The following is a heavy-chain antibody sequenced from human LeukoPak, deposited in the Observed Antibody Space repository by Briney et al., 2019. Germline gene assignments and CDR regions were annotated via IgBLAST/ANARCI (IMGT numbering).Heavy chain of an antibody. Sequence: PGGSLRLSCAASGFTFSSYTMNWVRQAPGKGLEWVSFISSGSSHIYYADSVKGRFTISRDDAKNSLYLQMNNLRAEDTAVYYCAREGYRVPTIFGTFAPWAQEPLAPV. CDR2: ISSGSSHI. D-gene: IGHD3-3*01. CDR3: AREGYRVPTIFGTFAP. CDR1: GFTFSSYT. J-gene: IGHJ5*02. V-gene: IGHV3-21*01.